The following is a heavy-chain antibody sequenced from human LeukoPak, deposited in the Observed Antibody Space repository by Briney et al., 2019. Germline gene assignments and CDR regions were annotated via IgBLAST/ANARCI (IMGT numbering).Heavy chain of an antibody. CDR1: GGSISSGSYY. J-gene: IGHJ4*02. D-gene: IGHD1-26*01. Sequence: PSQTLSLTCTVSGGSISSGSYYWSWIRQPAGKGLEWIGRIYTSGSTNYNPSLKSRVTMSVDTSKNQFSLKLSSVTAADTAVYYCARDGQWELLNWGQGTLVTVSS. V-gene: IGHV4-61*02. CDR2: IYTSGST. CDR3: ARDGQWELLN.